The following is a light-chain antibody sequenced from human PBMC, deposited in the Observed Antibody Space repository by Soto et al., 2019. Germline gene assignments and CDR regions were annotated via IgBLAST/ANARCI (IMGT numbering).Light chain of an antibody. Sequence: DIQMTKSPSSLSASVGDRVTITCRASQGISNYLAWYQQKPGKVPKLLIYAASTLQSGVPSRFSGSGSGTDFTLTISSLQPEAVATYYCQKYNSAPPFNFGPGTKVDIK. CDR2: AAS. V-gene: IGKV1-27*01. CDR1: QGISNY. J-gene: IGKJ3*01. CDR3: QKYNSAPPFN.